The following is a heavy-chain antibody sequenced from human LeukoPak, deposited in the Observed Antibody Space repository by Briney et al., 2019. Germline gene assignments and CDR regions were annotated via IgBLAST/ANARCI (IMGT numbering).Heavy chain of an antibody. Sequence: SETLSLTCTVSGGSISSSSYYWGWIRQPPGKGLEWIGSIYYSGSTYYNPSLKSRVTISVDTSKNQFSLKLSSVTAADTVVYYCAREGITMVRGVIITWFDPWGQGTLVTVSS. V-gene: IGHV4-39*07. J-gene: IGHJ5*02. CDR1: GGSISSSSYY. CDR2: IYYSGST. CDR3: AREGITMVRGVIITWFDP. D-gene: IGHD3-10*01.